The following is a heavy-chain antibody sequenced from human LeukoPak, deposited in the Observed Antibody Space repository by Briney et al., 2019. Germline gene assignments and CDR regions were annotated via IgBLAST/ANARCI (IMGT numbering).Heavy chain of an antibody. V-gene: IGHV3-33*01. D-gene: IGHD1-26*01. J-gene: IGHJ4*02. Sequence: GGPLRLSCAASGLTFSSHGMHWVRQAPGKGLEWVADMWDDESNKYYADSVKGRFAISRDNSQNILYLQMNNLGAEDTADYYCARGRGGTYPPGIYWGQGTLVTVSS. CDR2: MWDDESNK. CDR3: ARGRGGTYPPGIY. CDR1: GLTFSSHG.